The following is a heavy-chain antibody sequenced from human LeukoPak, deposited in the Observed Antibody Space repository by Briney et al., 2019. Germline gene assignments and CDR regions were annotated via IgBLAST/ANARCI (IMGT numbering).Heavy chain of an antibody. V-gene: IGHV3-74*01. CDR3: AKSRSSIAAAGYFDY. Sequence: PGGSLRLSCAASGFTFSNYWMHWVRQAPGKGLVWVSRINSDGINTSYADSVKGRFTISRDNSKNTLYLQMNSLRAEDTAVYYCAKSRSSIAAAGYFDYWGQGTLVTVSS. CDR2: INSDGINT. CDR1: GFTFSNYW. D-gene: IGHD6-13*01. J-gene: IGHJ4*02.